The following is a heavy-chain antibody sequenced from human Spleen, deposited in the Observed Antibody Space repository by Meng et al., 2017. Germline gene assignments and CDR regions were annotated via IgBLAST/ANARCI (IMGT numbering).Heavy chain of an antibody. Sequence: LLWAGGVRVEPGVSLSLPCTGVGFRFSRHGKSWVAHAPGKGLDGGSGLSGAGFTTSYAVSVKGRFAITRHNSKNTLYPQMNSLRAEDTALYYCAKYSYGLGDYLDYWGQGALVTVSS. D-gene: IGHD3-10*01. CDR2: LSGAGFTT. CDR1: GFRFSRHG. CDR3: AKYSYGLGDYLDY. V-gene: IGHV3-23*01. J-gene: IGHJ4*02.